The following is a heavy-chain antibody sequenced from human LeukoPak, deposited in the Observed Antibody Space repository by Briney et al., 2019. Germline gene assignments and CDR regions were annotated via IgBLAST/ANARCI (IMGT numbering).Heavy chain of an antibody. V-gene: IGHV3-30-3*01. CDR3: AREEVAGTDY. CDR2: ISYDGSNK. J-gene: IGHJ4*02. Sequence: GSLRLSCAASGFTFSRYAMHWVRQAPGKGLEWVAVISYDGSNKYYADSVKGRFTISRDNSKNTLYLQMNSLRAEDTAVYYCAREEVAGTDYWGQGTLVTVSS. D-gene: IGHD6-19*01. CDR1: GFTFSRYA.